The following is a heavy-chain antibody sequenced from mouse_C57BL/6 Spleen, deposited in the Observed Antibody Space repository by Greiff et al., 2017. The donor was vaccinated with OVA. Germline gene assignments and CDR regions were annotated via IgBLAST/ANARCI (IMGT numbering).Heavy chain of an antibody. Sequence: VQLQQSGPELVKPGASVKISCKASGYAFSSSWMNWVKQRPGKGLEWIGRIYPGDGDTNYNGKFKGKATLTADKSSSTAYMQLSSLTSEDSAVYFCAREDYDKGGFAYWGQGTLVTVSA. CDR2: IYPGDGDT. J-gene: IGHJ3*01. V-gene: IGHV1-82*01. CDR3: AREDYDKGGFAY. D-gene: IGHD2-4*01. CDR1: GYAFSSSW.